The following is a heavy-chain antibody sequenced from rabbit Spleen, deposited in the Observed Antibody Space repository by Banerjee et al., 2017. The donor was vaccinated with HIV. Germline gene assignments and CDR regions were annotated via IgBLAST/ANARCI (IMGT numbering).Heavy chain of an antibody. Sequence: QSLEESGGGLVKPGTSLTLTCRASGFSFNSGYDMCWVRQAPGKGLEWIACIDAGSSDFTYFASWAKGRFTISKTSSTTVTLQMTSLTAADTATYFCARDSGSSFSSYGMDLWGQGTLVTVS. CDR2: IDAGSSDFT. V-gene: IGHV1S40*01. J-gene: IGHJ6*01. CDR3: ARDSGSSFSSYGMDL. CDR1: GFSFNSGYD. D-gene: IGHD8-1*01.